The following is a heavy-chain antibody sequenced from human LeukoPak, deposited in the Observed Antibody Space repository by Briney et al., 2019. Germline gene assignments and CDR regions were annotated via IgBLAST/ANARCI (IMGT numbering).Heavy chain of an antibody. Sequence: PGGSLRLSCAASGFTFSNYGIHWVRQAPGKGLEWVAVISYDGRNKYYADSVRGRFTISRDNSKNGLFLQMNSLRPEDTAVYYCAAYGEYSSSLDYWGQGTLVTVSS. CDR1: GFTFSNYG. J-gene: IGHJ4*02. CDR2: ISYDGRNK. CDR3: AAYGEYSSSLDY. V-gene: IGHV3-30*04. D-gene: IGHD6-6*01.